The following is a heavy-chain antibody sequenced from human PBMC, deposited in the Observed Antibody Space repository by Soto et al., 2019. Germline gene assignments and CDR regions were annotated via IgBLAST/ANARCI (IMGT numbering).Heavy chain of an antibody. CDR1: GLTFSAYG. J-gene: IGHJ3*02. V-gene: IGHV3-30*18. Sequence: QARLVESGGGVVQPGRSLRLSCEASGLTFSAYGMHWVRQAPGKGLEWVATISYDGSKKYFADSVKGRFTISRDNTKSTLYLEMNSLRTEDTAVYYCAKASHCNKGRCSLGLIGDRAFDIWGQGTMVTVSS. CDR2: ISYDGSKK. CDR3: AKASHCNKGRCSLGLIGDRAFDI. D-gene: IGHD2-8*01.